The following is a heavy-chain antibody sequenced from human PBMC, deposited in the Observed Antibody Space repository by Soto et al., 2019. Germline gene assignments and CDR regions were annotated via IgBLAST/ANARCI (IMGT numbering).Heavy chain of an antibody. Sequence: SVKVSCKASGGTFSSYAISWVRQAPGQGLEWMGWIIPIFGTANYAQKFQGRVTITADESTSTAYMELSSLRAEATAVYYCARARPNCSGGSCPPGYWGQGTLVTVSS. CDR3: ARARPNCSGGSCPPGY. V-gene: IGHV1-69*13. J-gene: IGHJ4*02. CDR2: IIPIFGTA. D-gene: IGHD2-15*01. CDR1: GGTFSSYA.